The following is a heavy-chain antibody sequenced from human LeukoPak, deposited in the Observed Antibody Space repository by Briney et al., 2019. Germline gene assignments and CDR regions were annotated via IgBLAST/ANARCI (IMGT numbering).Heavy chain of an antibody. CDR2: IYPGDSDT. CDR1: GYSFTSYW. Sequence: GESLKIPCKGSGYSFTSYWIGWVRQMPGKGLEWMGIIYPGDSDTRYSPSFQGQVTISADKSISTAYLQWSSLKASDTAMYYCARGPDDYVWGSYRPYYFDYWGQGTLVTVSS. D-gene: IGHD3-16*02. CDR3: ARGPDDYVWGSYRPYYFDY. J-gene: IGHJ4*02. V-gene: IGHV5-51*01.